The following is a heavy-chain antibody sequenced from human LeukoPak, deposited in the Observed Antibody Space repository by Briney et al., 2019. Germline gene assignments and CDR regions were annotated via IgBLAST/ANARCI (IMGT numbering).Heavy chain of an antibody. Sequence: SETLSLTCTVSGGSISSYYWSWIRQPPGKGLEWIGYIYYSGSTNYNPSLKSRVTISVDTSKNQFSLKLSSVTAADTAVYYCARGSGNYYYYYMDVWGKETTVTISS. CDR1: GGSISSYY. CDR2: IYYSGST. CDR3: ARGSGNYYYYYMDV. V-gene: IGHV4-59*01. D-gene: IGHD1-1*01. J-gene: IGHJ6*03.